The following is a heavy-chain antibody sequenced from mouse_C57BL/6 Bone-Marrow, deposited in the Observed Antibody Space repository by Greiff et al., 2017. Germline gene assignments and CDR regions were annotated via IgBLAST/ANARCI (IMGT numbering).Heavy chain of an antibody. J-gene: IGHJ1*03. CDR3: RGGYFDV. V-gene: IGHV1-82*01. CDR1: GYAFSSSW. Sequence: VKLQESGPELVKPGASVKISCKASGYAFSSSWMNWVKQRPGKGLEWIGRIYPGDGDTNYNGKFKGKATLTADKSSSTAYMQLSSLTSEDSAVYFCRGGYFDVWGTGTTVTVSS. CDR2: IYPGDGDT.